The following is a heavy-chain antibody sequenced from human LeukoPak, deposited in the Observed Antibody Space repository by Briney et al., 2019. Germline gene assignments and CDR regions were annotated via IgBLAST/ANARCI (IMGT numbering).Heavy chain of an antibody. V-gene: IGHV1-24*01. CDR1: GYTLTELS. Sequence: ASVKVSCKVSGYTLTELSMHWVRQAPGKGLEWMGGFDPEDGETIYAQKFQGRVTMTEDTSTDTAYMELSGLRSEDTAVYYCATGEDIVATIFDYWGQGTLVTVSS. J-gene: IGHJ4*02. D-gene: IGHD5-12*01. CDR3: ATGEDIVATIFDY. CDR2: FDPEDGET.